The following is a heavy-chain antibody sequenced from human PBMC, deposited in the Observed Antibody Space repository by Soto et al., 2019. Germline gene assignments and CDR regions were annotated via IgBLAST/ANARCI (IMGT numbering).Heavy chain of an antibody. V-gene: IGHV3-21*06. CDR3: ARESEDLTSNFDY. J-gene: IGHJ4*02. Sequence: GGSLRLSCAASGFTFTRYSMNWVRQAPGKGLEWVSSISSTTNYIYYGDSMKGRFTISRDNAKNPLYLEVNSLRAEDTAVYYCARESEDLTSNFDYWGQGTLVTVSS. CDR1: GFTFTRYS. CDR2: ISSTTNYI.